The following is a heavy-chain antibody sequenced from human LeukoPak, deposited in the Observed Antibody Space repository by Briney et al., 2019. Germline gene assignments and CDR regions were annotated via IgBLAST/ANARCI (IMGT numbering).Heavy chain of an antibody. Sequence: PSETLSLTCAVYGGSFSGDYWSWIRQPPGKGLEWIGEINHSGSTNYNPSLKSRVTISVDTSKNQFSLKLSSVTAADTAVYYCARAARWTSQHWGQGTLVTVSS. CDR2: INHSGST. J-gene: IGHJ1*01. CDR1: GGSFSGDY. V-gene: IGHV4-34*01. D-gene: IGHD3/OR15-3a*01. CDR3: ARAARWTSQH.